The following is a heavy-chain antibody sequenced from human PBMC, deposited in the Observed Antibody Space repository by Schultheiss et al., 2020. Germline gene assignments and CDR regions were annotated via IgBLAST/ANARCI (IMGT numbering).Heavy chain of an antibody. D-gene: IGHD4-23*01. J-gene: IGHJ5*02. Sequence: SETLSLTCTVSGGSISSYYWSWIRQPPGKGLEWIGYIYYSGSTNYNPSLKSRATISVDTSKNQFSLKLSSVTAADTAVYYCAKDVYGGKEPWFDPWGQGTLGTGSS. V-gene: IGHV4-59*01. CDR1: GGSISSYY. CDR3: AKDVYGGKEPWFDP. CDR2: IYYSGST.